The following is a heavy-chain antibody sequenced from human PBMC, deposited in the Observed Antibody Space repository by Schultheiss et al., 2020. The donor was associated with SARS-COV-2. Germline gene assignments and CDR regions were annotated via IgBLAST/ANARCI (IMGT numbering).Heavy chain of an antibody. J-gene: IGHJ6*03. D-gene: IGHD2-15*01. CDR2: IYPGDSDT. CDR3: ARAGRGVVAATLYYYYYYYMDV. CDR1: GYSFTSYW. Sequence: GESLKISCKGSGYSFTSYWIGWVRQMPGKGLEWMGIIYPGDSDTRYSPSFQGQVTISADKSISTAYLQWSSLKASDTAMYYCARAGRGVVAATLYYYYYYYMDVWGKGTTATVSS. V-gene: IGHV5-51*01.